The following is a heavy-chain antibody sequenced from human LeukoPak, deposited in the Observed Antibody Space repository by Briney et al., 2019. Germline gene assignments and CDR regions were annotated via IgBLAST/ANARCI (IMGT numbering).Heavy chain of an antibody. D-gene: IGHD3-10*01. Sequence: GGSLRLSCAASGFTFSSYWMHWVRQAPGKGLEWVANIKQDGSEKYYLDSVKGRFTISRDNAKNSLYLQMNSLRAEDTAVYYCARSDFGSGRPGDFDYWGQGTLVTVSS. CDR1: GFTFSSYW. J-gene: IGHJ4*02. CDR2: IKQDGSEK. V-gene: IGHV3-7*01. CDR3: ARSDFGSGRPGDFDY.